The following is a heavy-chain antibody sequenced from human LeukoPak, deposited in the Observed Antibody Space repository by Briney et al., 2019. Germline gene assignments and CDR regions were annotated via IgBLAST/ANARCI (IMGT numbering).Heavy chain of an antibody. CDR2: ISSSSSYI. Sequence: GSLRLSCAASGFTFSSYSMNWVRQAPGKGLEWVSSISSSSSYIYYADSVKGRFTISRDNAKNSLYLQMNSLRAEDTAVYYCARDVTTVTSDFDYWGQGTLVTVSS. CDR3: ARDVTTVTSDFDY. V-gene: IGHV3-21*01. D-gene: IGHD4-17*01. CDR1: GFTFSSYS. J-gene: IGHJ4*02.